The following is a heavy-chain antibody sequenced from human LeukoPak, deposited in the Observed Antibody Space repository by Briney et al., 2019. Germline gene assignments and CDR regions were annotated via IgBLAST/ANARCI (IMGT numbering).Heavy chain of an antibody. CDR2: MYHSGNY. Sequence: SETLSLTCAVSGYSISSGYYWGWIRQPPGKGLEWIGNMYHSGNYYYNPSLKSRVTISVDTSKNQFSLKLSSVTAADTAMYYCVSNLYGSGYYFAYWGQGTLVTVSS. CDR3: VSNLYGSGYYFAY. V-gene: IGHV4-38-2*01. D-gene: IGHD3-10*01. CDR1: GYSISSGYY. J-gene: IGHJ4*02.